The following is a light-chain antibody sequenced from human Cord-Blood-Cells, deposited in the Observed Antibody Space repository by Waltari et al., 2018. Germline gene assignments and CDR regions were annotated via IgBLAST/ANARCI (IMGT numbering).Light chain of an antibody. CDR1: ISDVGGYNY. J-gene: IGLJ1*01. CDR2: DVS. V-gene: IGLV2-11*01. CDR3: CSYAGSYTYV. Sequence: QSALTQPRSVSGSPGQSVPLSCTGTISDVGGYNYVSWYQQHPGKAPKLMIYDVSKRPSGGPDRFSGSKSGNTASLTISGLQAEDEADYYCCSYAGSYTYVFGTGTKVTVL.